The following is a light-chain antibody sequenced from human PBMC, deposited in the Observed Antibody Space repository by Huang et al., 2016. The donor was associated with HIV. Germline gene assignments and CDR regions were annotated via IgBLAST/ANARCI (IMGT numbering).Light chain of an antibody. CDR3: QQYNNWPPTT. CDR2: GAS. V-gene: IGKV3-15*01. Sequence: EIVMTQSPATLSVSPGEGATLSCRASQSVSSNLAWYQQKPGQAPRLLIYGASTRATGIPARFSGGGSGTDFTLTISSRQSEDFALYYCQQYNNWPPTTFGQGTRLEIK. J-gene: IGKJ5*01. CDR1: QSVSSN.